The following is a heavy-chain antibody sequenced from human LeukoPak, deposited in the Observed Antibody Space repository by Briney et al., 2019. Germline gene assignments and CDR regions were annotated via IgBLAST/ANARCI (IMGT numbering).Heavy chain of an antibody. J-gene: IGHJ4*02. CDR3: ATDGGPGYSSSWYLY. CDR1: GFTFSSYE. Sequence: GGSLRLSCAASGFTFSSYEMNWVRQAPGKGLEWVSYISSSGSTIYYADSVKSRFTISRDSAKNSLYLQMNSLRAEDTAVYYCATDGGPGYSSSWYLYWGQGTLVIVSS. CDR2: ISSSGSTI. D-gene: IGHD6-13*01. V-gene: IGHV3-48*03.